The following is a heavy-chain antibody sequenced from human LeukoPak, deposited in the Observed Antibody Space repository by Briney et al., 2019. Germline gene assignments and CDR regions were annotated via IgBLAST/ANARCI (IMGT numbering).Heavy chain of an antibody. CDR3: ARGTIVVVPAAILGPGGMDV. V-gene: IGHV4-59*01. J-gene: IGHJ6*02. Sequence: SETLSLTCTVSGGSISSYYWSWIRQPPGKGLEWIGYIYYSGSTNYNPSLKSRVTISVDTSKNQFSLKLSSVTAADTAVYYCARGTIVVVPAAILGPGGMDVWGQGTTVTVSS. CDR1: GGSISSYY. D-gene: IGHD2-2*02. CDR2: IYYSGST.